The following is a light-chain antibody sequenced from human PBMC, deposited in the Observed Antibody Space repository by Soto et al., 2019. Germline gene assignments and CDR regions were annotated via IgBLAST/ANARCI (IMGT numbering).Light chain of an antibody. Sequence: AIQMTQSPSSLSASVGERVTITCRASQGIRNDLGWYQQKPGKAPKLLIYAASSLQSGVPSRFSGSGSGTDFTLTISSLQPADFATYYCLQDYNYPLTFGGGTKVEIK. CDR1: QGIRND. V-gene: IGKV1-6*01. J-gene: IGKJ4*01. CDR3: LQDYNYPLT. CDR2: AAS.